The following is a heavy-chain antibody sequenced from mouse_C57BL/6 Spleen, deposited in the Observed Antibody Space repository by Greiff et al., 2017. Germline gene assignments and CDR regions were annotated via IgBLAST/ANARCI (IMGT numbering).Heavy chain of an antibody. V-gene: IGHV5-6*01. CDR3: ARHEYDGSSWDWYFDV. CDR1: GFTFSSYG. CDR2: ISSGGSYT. Sequence: EVQLVESGGDLVKPGGSLKLSCAASGFTFSSYGMSWVRQTPDKRLEWVATISSGGSYTYYPDSVKGRFTISRDNAKNTLYLQMSSLKSEDTAMYYCARHEYDGSSWDWYFDVWGTGTSVTVSS. D-gene: IGHD1-1*01. J-gene: IGHJ1*03.